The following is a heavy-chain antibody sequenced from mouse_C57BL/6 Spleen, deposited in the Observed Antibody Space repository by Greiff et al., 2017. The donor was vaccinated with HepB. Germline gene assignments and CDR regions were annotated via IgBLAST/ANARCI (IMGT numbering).Heavy chain of an antibody. D-gene: IGHD1-1*01. J-gene: IGHJ4*01. CDR3: ARWEDSSGSSYYAMDY. CDR2: INPNNGGT. Sequence: EVQLVESGPELVKPGASVKIPCKASGYTFTDYNMDWVKQSHGKSLEWIGDINPNNGGTIYNQKFKGKATLTVDKSSSTAYMELRSLTSEDTAVYYCARWEDSSGSSYYAMDYWGQGTSVTVSS. V-gene: IGHV1-18*01. CDR1: GYTFTDYN.